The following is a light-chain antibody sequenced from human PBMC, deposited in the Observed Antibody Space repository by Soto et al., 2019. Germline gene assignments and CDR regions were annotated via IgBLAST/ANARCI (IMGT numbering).Light chain of an antibody. V-gene: IGKV2-28*01. CDR1: QSLLHSNGYNY. J-gene: IGKJ1*01. Sequence: DTVMTQSPLSLPVTPGEPASISCRSSQSLLHSNGYNYLDWYLQKPGQSPQLLIYLGSNRASGVPDMFSGSGSGTDFTLKISRVEAEDVGFYYCMQPLQSWTFGQGTKVDIK. CDR3: MQPLQSWT. CDR2: LGS.